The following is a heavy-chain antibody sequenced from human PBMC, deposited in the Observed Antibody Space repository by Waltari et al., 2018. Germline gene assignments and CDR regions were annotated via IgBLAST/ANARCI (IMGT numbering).Heavy chain of an antibody. Sequence: EVQLVESGGGLVKPGGSLRLSCAASGFTFSSYSMNWVRQAPGKGLEWVSAISSSSSYIDYPDSVKGRFTISRDNAKNSLYLQMNSLRAEDTAVYYCARENSYGQYYFDYWGQGTLVTVSS. CDR2: ISSSSSYI. CDR1: GFTFSSYS. V-gene: IGHV3-21*03. CDR3: ARENSYGQYYFDY. J-gene: IGHJ4*02. D-gene: IGHD5-18*01.